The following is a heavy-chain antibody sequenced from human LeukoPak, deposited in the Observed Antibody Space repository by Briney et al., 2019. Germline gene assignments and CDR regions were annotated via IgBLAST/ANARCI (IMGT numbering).Heavy chain of an antibody. Sequence: GGSLRLSCAASGFTVSSNYMSWVCQAPGKGLEWVSYISSSGSTIYYADSVKGRFTISRDNAKNSLYLQMNSLRAEDTAVYYCARTGRADSSGWYRYWFDPWGQGTLVTVSS. CDR1: GFTVSSNY. CDR3: ARTGRADSSGWYRYWFDP. J-gene: IGHJ5*02. D-gene: IGHD6-19*01. CDR2: ISSSGSTI. V-gene: IGHV3-11*04.